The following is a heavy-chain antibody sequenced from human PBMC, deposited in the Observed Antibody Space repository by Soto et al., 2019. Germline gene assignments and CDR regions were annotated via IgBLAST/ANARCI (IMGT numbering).Heavy chain of an antibody. V-gene: IGHV2-5*02. CDR1: GFSLSTSGVG. J-gene: IGHJ4*02. CDR3: AQNSGDYRY. CDR2: IYWDDDK. D-gene: IGHD4-17*01. Sequence: QITLKESGPTLVKPTQTLTLTCTFSGFSLSTSGVGVGWIRQPPGKALEWLALIYWDDDKRYSPSLKSRLTITQDPSTNQVVLTMTNMDPVDTATYYCAQNSGDYRYWGQGTLVTVSS.